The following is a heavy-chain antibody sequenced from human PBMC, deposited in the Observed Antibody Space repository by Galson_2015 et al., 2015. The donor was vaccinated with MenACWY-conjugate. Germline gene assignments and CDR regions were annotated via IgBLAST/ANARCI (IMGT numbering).Heavy chain of an antibody. CDR1: GFTFSSFA. CDR3: ARTPRSYSGYTFEK. J-gene: IGHJ4*02. D-gene: IGHD5-12*01. V-gene: IGHV3-23*01. CDR2: ISGSGDRT. Sequence: SLRLSCAASGFTFSSFAMSWVRQAPGKGLEWVSGISGSGDRTYYADSVKGRFTISRDNSKNTLYLQMNSLRAEDTAVYNCARTPRSYSGYTFEKWGQGTLVTVSS.